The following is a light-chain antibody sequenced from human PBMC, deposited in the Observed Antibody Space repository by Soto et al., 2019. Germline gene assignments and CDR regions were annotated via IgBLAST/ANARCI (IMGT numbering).Light chain of an antibody. CDR2: AAS. CDR1: PSMTSTY. J-gene: IGKJ1*01. CDR3: HQYDNAPQT. Sequence: ENVLMQSPGTLSLSPGERATLSGMASPSMTSTYIAWYQKKPGQAPRLLIYAASIRAPGIPDKFSGTGSGTDYSLTIDRLEPEDSAVYYCHQYDNAPQTFGQGTTVDIK. V-gene: IGKV3-20*01.